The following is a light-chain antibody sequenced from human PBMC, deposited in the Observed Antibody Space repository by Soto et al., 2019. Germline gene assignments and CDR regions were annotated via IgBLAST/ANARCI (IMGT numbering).Light chain of an antibody. CDR2: DAS. CDR3: QQRSNWPYT. V-gene: IGKV3-11*01. CDR1: QSVSSY. Sequence: EIVLTQSPATLSLSPGERATLSCRASQSVSSYLAWYQQKPGQAPRLLIYDASNRATGIPARFSGSGSGTDFTLTISRLEAEDFAVYYWQQRSNWPYTFGQGTKLEIK. J-gene: IGKJ2*01.